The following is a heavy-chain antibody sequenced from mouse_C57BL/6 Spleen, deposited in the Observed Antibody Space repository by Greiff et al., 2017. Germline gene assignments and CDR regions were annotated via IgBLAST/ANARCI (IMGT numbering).Heavy chain of an antibody. CDR3: AWGPLVTTVVDPSYWYFDV. V-gene: IGHV1-47*01. J-gene: IGHJ1*03. CDR2: FHPYNDDT. CDR1: GYTFTTYP. D-gene: IGHD1-1*01. Sequence: QVHVKQSGAELVKPGASVKMSCKASGYTFTTYPIEWMKQNHGKSLEWIGNFHPYNDDTKYNEKFKGKATLTVEKSSSTVYLVLSRLTSDDSAVYYCAWGPLVTTVVDPSYWYFDVWGTGTTVTVSS.